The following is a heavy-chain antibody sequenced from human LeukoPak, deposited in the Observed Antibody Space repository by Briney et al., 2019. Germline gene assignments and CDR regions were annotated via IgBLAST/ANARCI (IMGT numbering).Heavy chain of an antibody. CDR3: ARVDIVVVPAARRLRYNWFDP. V-gene: IGHV4-39*07. J-gene: IGHJ5*02. CDR2: IFYDGNT. CDR1: GGSIRSSNYY. Sequence: PSETLSLTCSVSGGSIRSSNYYWGWIRQPPGKGLEWIGSIFYDGNTYSNPSVKSRVTISVDTSKNQFSLKLSSVTAADTAVYYCARVDIVVVPAARRLRYNWFDPWGQGTLVTVSS. D-gene: IGHD2-2*01.